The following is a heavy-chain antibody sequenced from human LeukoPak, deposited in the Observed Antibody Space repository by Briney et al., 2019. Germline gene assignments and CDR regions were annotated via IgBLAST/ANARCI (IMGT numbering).Heavy chain of an antibody. Sequence: GASVKVSCKASGYTFTSYGITWVRQAPGQGLEWMGWISSYIGNTNYAQKLQGRVTMTRDTSTSTVYMELSSLRSEDTAVYYCASEGTAAAIPYYYYGMDVWGQGTTVTVSS. V-gene: IGHV1-18*01. CDR3: ASEGTAAAIPYYYYGMDV. CDR2: ISSYIGNT. D-gene: IGHD2-2*01. CDR1: GYTFTSYG. J-gene: IGHJ6*02.